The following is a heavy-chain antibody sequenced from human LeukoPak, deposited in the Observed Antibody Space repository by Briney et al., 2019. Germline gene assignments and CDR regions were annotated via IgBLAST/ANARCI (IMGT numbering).Heavy chain of an antibody. V-gene: IGHV3-43*02. D-gene: IGHD3-22*01. CDR2: ISGDGGST. CDR3: VRDGDTSGYTN. CDR1: GFTSDDYA. Sequence: PGGSLRLSCAASGFTSDDYAMHWVRQAPGKGLEWVSLISGDGGSTYYADSVKGRFTISRDNAKNSLYLQMNSLRAEDTAVYSCVRDGDTSGYTNWGQGTLVTVSS. J-gene: IGHJ4*02.